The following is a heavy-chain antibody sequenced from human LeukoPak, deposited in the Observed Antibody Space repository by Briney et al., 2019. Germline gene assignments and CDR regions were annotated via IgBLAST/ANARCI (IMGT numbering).Heavy chain of an antibody. Sequence: GGSLRLSCAASGFTFSSYWMNWARQAPGKGLEWVASINHNGNVNYYVDSVKGRFTISRDNAKNSLYLQMSNLRAEDTAVYFCARGGGLDVWGQGATVTISS. D-gene: IGHD3-16*01. CDR2: INHNGNVN. V-gene: IGHV3-7*03. CDR1: GFTFSSYW. J-gene: IGHJ6*02. CDR3: ARGGGLDV.